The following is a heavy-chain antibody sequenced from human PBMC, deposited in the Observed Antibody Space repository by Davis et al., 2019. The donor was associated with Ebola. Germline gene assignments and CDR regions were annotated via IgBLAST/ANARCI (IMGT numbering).Heavy chain of an antibody. V-gene: IGHV5-51*01. CDR2: IYPRDSDT. CDR1: GYGFANYW. CDR3: ARQGGGSGRLTSFDY. J-gene: IGHJ4*02. Sequence: GESLKISCKGSGYGFANYWIGWVRQMPGKGLEWMGIIYPRDSDTRYSPSFQGQVTISADKSFATAYLQWRSLKASDTAMYYCARQGGGSGRLTSFDYWGRGTLVTVSS. D-gene: IGHD1-26*01.